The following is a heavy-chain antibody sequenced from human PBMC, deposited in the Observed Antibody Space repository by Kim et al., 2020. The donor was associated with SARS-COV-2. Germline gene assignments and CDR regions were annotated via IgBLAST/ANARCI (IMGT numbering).Heavy chain of an antibody. CDR1: DFTVSSKH. CDR2: IYSGGTT. V-gene: IGHV3-53*01. CDR3: AGDSGSGYHRNYYYYYGLNV. J-gene: IGHJ6*02. D-gene: IGHD5-12*01. Sequence: GGSLRLSCAFSDFTVSSKHMSWVRQAPGKGLEWVPIIYSGGTTYYAASVKGRFTISGDSSQNTLYLQMTSLRADDTAVYYCAGDSGSGYHRNYYYYYGLNVWGQGTTVTVSS.